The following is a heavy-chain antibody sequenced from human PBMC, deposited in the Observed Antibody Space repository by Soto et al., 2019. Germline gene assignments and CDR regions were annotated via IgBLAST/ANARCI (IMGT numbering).Heavy chain of an antibody. Sequence: PSETLSLTCTVSGGSISSGGYYWTWIRQHPGKGLEWIGYIYYSGSTYYNPSLKSRITISVDTSKNQFSLKLSSVAAADTAVYFCAGDMSGYSHFDYWAREPWSPSPQ. CDR3: AGDMSGYSHFDY. CDR2: IYYSGST. V-gene: IGHV4-31*03. CDR1: GGSISSGGYY. J-gene: IGHJ4*02. D-gene: IGHD3-3*01.